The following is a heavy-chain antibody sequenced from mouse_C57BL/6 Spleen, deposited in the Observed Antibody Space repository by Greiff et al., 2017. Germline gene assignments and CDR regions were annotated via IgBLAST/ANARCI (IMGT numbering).Heavy chain of an antibody. D-gene: IGHD1-1*01. J-gene: IGHJ3*01. Sequence: VQLKESGAELVRPGASVKLSCTASGFNIKDDYMHWVKQRPEQGLEWIGWIDPENGDTEYASKFQGKATITADTPSNTAYLQLSSLTSEDTAVYYCTTLYYGSRAYWGQGTLVTVSA. V-gene: IGHV14-4*01. CDR3: TTLYYGSRAY. CDR1: GFNIKDDY. CDR2: IDPENGDT.